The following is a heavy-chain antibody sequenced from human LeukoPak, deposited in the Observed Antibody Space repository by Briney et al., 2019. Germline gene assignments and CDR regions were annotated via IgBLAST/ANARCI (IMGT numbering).Heavy chain of an antibody. J-gene: IGHJ3*02. CDR3: ASMYYYDSSGYYDAFDI. CDR2: IYPGDSDT. V-gene: IGHV5-51*01. Sequence: GESLKISCKGSGYSFTHYWIGWVRQMPGKGLEWMGIIYPGDSDTRYSPSFQGQVTISADKSISTAYLQWSSLKASDTAMYYCASMYYYDSSGYYDAFDIWGQGTMVTVSS. D-gene: IGHD3-22*01. CDR1: GYSFTHYW.